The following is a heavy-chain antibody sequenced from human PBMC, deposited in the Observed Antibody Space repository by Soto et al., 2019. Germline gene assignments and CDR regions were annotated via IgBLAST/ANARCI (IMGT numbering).Heavy chain of an antibody. J-gene: IGHJ6*02. V-gene: IGHV1-8*01. CDR1: GYTFSDFD. D-gene: IGHD3-16*01. Sequence: RASGKVSCKASGYTFSDFDINWLRQASGQGPEWMGWMNAKSGDTFFAQRFQGKFNMTWDTSLSTAYMEVGSLTSDDTAMYYCARGNPFNYAGFDVWGQGTTVTVSS. CDR3: ARGNPFNYAGFDV. CDR2: MNAKSGDT.